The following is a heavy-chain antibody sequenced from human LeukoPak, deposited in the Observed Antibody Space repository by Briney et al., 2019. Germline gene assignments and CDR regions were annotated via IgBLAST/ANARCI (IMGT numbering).Heavy chain of an antibody. CDR3: AKDGRQGAYDV. Sequence: GGSLRLSCAASGFTFSSYSMNWVRQAPGKGLEWVSAISDTGNTYHADSVKGRFTISRDNTKNSLFLQMNSLTTEDTAFYYCAKDGRQGAYDVWGQGTLVTVS. D-gene: IGHD2-21*01. CDR1: GFTFSSYS. CDR2: ISDTGNT. V-gene: IGHV3-21*04. J-gene: IGHJ3*01.